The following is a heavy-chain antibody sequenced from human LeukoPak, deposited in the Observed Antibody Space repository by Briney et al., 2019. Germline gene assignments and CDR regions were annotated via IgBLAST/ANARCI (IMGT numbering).Heavy chain of an antibody. D-gene: IGHD1-26*01. Sequence: HPGGSLRLSCAASGFTFSGSAIHWVRQSSGKGLEWVGHIDKKDNFYATTSAASVTGRFTISRDDSKNTAYLQMNSLKTEDTALYYCTRDSGTYNWLDPWGQGTLVTVSS. CDR3: TRDSGTYNWLDP. CDR1: GFTFSGSA. CDR2: IDKKDNFYAT. J-gene: IGHJ5*02. V-gene: IGHV3-73*01.